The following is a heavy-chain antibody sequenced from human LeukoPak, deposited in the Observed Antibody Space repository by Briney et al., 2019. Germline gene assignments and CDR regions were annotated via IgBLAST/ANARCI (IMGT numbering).Heavy chain of an antibody. D-gene: IGHD5-12*01. CDR3: ASRATVANIYFDS. J-gene: IGHJ4*02. Sequence: SETLSLTCSVSGYLINSGYCCGWFRQPPGKVLEWIGSIYSTGDTYDKRSLKRRVSISVDSSKNQFSLKLRSVTAADTAVYYCASRATVANIYFDSWGQGNLVTVSS. V-gene: IGHV4-38-2*02. CDR2: IYSTGDT. CDR1: GYLINSGYC.